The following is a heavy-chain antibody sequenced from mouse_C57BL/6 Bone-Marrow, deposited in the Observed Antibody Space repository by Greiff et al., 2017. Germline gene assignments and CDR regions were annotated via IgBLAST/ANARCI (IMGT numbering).Heavy chain of an antibody. CDR2: ISSGSSTI. CDR1: GFTFSDYG. D-gene: IGHD1-1*01. V-gene: IGHV5-17*01. J-gene: IGHJ1*03. CDR3: ARPITTVVAEYWYFDV. Sequence: EVQRVESGGGLVKPGGSLKLSCAASGFTFSDYGMHWVRQAPEKGLEWVAYISSGSSTIYYADTVKGRFTISSDNAKNTLFLQMTSLSSEDTAMYYCARPITTVVAEYWYFDVWGTGTTVTVSS.